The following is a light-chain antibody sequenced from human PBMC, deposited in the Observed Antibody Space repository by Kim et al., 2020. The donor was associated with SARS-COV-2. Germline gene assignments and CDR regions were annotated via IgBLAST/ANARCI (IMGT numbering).Light chain of an antibody. CDR2: DAS. J-gene: IGKJ1*01. V-gene: IGKV1-5*01. CDR3: QQYNTYFPT. Sequence: SVGDRVTITCRASQSVSNWVAWYQQRPGNAPKLLISDASALESGVPSRFSGSGSGAEFTLTISSLQPDDFATYYCQQYNTYFPTFGQGTKVDIK. CDR1: QSVSNW.